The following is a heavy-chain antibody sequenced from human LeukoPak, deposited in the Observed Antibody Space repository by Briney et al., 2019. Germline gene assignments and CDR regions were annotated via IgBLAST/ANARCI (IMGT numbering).Heavy chain of an antibody. J-gene: IGHJ6*02. CDR3: ATWAWIQLWANYYYYGMDV. CDR2: MNPNSGNT. CDR1: GYTFTSYE. D-gene: IGHD5-18*01. V-gene: IGHV1-8*01. Sequence: GASVKVSCKASGYTFTSYEINWVRQATGQGREWMGWMNPNSGNTGYAQKFQGRVTMTRNTSISTAYMELSSLRSEDTAVYYCATWAWIQLWANYYYYGMDVWGQGTTVTVSS.